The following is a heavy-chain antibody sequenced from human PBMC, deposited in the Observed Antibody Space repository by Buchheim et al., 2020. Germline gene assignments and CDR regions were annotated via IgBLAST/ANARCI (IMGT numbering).Heavy chain of an antibody. Sequence: QVQLVESGGGVVQPGRSLRLSCAASGFTFSSYGMHWVRQAPGKGLEWVAVIWYDGSNKYYADSVKGRFTISRDNSKNTLYLQMNSLRAEDTAVYYCARGVYYYDSSGYLFDPWGQGTL. CDR2: IWYDGSNK. D-gene: IGHD3-22*01. CDR1: GFTFSSYG. V-gene: IGHV3-33*01. J-gene: IGHJ5*02. CDR3: ARGVYYYDSSGYLFDP.